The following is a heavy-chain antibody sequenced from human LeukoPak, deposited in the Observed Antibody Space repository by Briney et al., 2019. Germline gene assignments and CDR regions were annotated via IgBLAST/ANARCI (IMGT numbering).Heavy chain of an antibody. CDR2: IIPIFGTA. D-gene: IGHD3-22*01. Sequence: SVKVSCKASGGTFSSYAISWVRQAPGQGLEWMGGIIPIFGTANYAQKFQGRVTITTDESTSTAYMELSSLRSEDTAVYYCARGKEVTMIPRSAFDIWGQGTMVTVSP. J-gene: IGHJ3*02. V-gene: IGHV1-69*05. CDR1: GGTFSSYA. CDR3: ARGKEVTMIPRSAFDI.